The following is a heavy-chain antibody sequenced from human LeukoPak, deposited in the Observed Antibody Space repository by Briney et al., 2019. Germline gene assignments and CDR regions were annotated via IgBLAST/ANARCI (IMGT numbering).Heavy chain of an antibody. D-gene: IGHD3-16*01. CDR2: MRNKANSYTT. CDR3: ATSWGPDTSTSRWGRDGVDV. CDR1: GFTFSDHY. J-gene: IGHJ6*02. Sequence: GGSLRLSCVASGFTFSDHYIDWVRQAPGKGLEWVGRMRNKANSYTTENAASVKGRLTLSRDDSKRLVFLQLNSLKIEDTAVYYCATSWGPDTSTSRWGRDGVDVWGQGTTVTVSS. V-gene: IGHV3-72*01.